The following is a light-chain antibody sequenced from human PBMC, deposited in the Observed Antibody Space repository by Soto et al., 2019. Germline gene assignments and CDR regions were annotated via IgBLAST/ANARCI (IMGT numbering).Light chain of an antibody. CDR3: QQYNSYSYT. V-gene: IGKV1-5*01. CDR2: DAS. Sequence: DIQMTQSPSTLSASVGDRVTITCRASQSISSWFAWYQQKPGKAPKLLIYDASSLESWVPSRFSGSGSGTEFPRTISSLQADDFATYYCQQYNSYSYTFGPGTKLELK. CDR1: QSISSW. J-gene: IGKJ2*01.